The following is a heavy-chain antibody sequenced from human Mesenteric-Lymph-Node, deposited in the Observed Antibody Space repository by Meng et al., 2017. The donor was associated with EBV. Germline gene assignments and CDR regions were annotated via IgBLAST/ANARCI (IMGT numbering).Heavy chain of an antibody. D-gene: IGHD3-22*01. V-gene: IGHV5-10-1*03. CDR3: ALSSGYYSGP. CDR1: GYSFTSYW. CDR2: IDPSDSYT. Sequence: EGQLVQSGPEGKKPGVALRISCKGSGYSFTSYWISWVRQMPGKGLEWMGRIDPSDSYTNYSPSFQGHVTISADKSISTAYLQWSSLKASDTAMYYCALSSGYYSGPWGQGTLVTVSS. J-gene: IGHJ5*02.